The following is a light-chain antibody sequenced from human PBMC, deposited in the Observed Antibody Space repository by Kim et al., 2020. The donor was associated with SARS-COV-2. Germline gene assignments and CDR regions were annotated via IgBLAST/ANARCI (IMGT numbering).Light chain of an antibody. CDR2: YDS. J-gene: IGLJ2*01. Sequence: APGKAARITCGGNNLGTKGVHWYQQTRGQATVLVIYYDSDRPSGIPERFSGSNSGNAATLTITWVEAGDEADYYCQVWDSSSDHVVFGGGTQLTVL. CDR3: QVWDSSSDHVV. CDR1: NLGTKG. V-gene: IGLV3-21*04.